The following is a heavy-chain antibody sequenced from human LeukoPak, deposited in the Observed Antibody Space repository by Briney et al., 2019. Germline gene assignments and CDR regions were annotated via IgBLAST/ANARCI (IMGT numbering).Heavy chain of an antibody. CDR3: AREPPVGATKGVFDY. V-gene: IGHV3-7*01. D-gene: IGHD1-26*01. J-gene: IGHJ4*02. Sequence: GGSLRLSCAASGFAASGFTFSTFGMHWVRQAPGKGLEWVASINQDGSEEFYVDSMKGRVTISRNYAKNSLYLQINNLRTEDTAVYYCAREPPVGATKGVFDYWGQGTLVTVSS. CDR2: INQDGSEE. CDR1: GFAASGFTFSTFG.